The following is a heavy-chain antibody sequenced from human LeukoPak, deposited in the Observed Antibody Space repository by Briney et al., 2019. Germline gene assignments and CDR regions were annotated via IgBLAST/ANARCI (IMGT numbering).Heavy chain of an antibody. CDR2: ISYTGST. V-gene: IGHV4-59*08. D-gene: IGHD4-11*01. J-gene: IGHJ4*02. CDR3: ARRGSSNAPFDY. Sequence: SETLSLTCTVSGGSISSYYWSWIRLSPGKTLEWIGYISYTGSTNYNPSLRSRVTISVDTSKIQFSLNLDSVTAADTALYYCARRGSSNAPFDYWGQGTLVTVSS. CDR1: GGSISSYY.